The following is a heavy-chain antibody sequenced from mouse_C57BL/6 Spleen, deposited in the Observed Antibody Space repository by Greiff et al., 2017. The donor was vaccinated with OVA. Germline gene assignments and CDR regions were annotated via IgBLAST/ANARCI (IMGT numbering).Heavy chain of an antibody. J-gene: IGHJ2*01. CDR2: IDPSDSDT. V-gene: IGHV1-50*01. D-gene: IGHD2-2*01. Sequence: VQLQQPGAELVKPGASVKLSCKASGYTFTSYWMQWVKQRPGQGLEWIGGIDPSDSDTNYNQKFKGKATLTVDTSSSTAYMQLSSLTSEDSAVYFCARRGYDAYYFDYWGQGTTLTVSS. CDR3: ARRGYDAYYFDY. CDR1: GYTFTSYW.